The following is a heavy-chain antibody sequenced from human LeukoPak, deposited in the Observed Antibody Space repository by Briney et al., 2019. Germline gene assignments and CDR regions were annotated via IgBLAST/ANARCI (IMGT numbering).Heavy chain of an antibody. V-gene: IGHV4-39*07. CDR1: GGSISSSNHY. CDR2: IYYSGST. CDR3: ARVSYGWSGRIDY. J-gene: IGHJ4*02. Sequence: SETLSLTCTVSGGSISSSNHYWGWIRQPPGRGLEWIGSIYYSGSTYYNPSLKSRVTISVDTSKNQFSLKLTSVTAADTAVYYCARVSYGWSGRIDYWGQGTLVTVSS. D-gene: IGHD5-18*01.